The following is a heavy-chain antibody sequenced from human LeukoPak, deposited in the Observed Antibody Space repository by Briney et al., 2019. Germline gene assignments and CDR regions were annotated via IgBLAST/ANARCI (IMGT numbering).Heavy chain of an antibody. CDR2: ISAYNGNT. CDR1: GYTFTSYG. D-gene: IGHD6-19*01. V-gene: IGHV1-18*01. Sequence: ASVKVSCKASGYTFTSYGISWVRQAPGQGLEWMGWISAYNGNTNYAQKLQGRVTMTTDTSTSTAYMELRSLRSDDTAVYYCARTAVAVYYYYYYMDVWGKGTTVTVSS. CDR3: ARTAVAVYYYYYYMDV. J-gene: IGHJ6*03.